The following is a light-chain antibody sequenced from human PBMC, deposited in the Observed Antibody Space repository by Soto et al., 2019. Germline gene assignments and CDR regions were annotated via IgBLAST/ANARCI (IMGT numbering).Light chain of an antibody. CDR3: QRYGSSLAWT. CDR1: QSVSSSY. J-gene: IGKJ1*01. V-gene: IGKV3-20*01. CDR2: GAS. Sequence: EIVLTQSPGTLSLSPGERATLSCRASQSVSSSYLAWYQRKPGQAPRLLIYGASSKATGIPDRFSGSGSGTDLTITISRLEPEDFAVYYCQRYGSSLAWTFGQGTKVEIK.